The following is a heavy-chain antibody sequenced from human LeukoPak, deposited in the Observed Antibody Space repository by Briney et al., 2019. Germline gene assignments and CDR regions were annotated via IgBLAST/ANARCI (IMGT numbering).Heavy chain of an antibody. CDR3: ARRLYGDYSIAGDY. V-gene: IGHV3-74*01. CDR1: GFTFSSYA. D-gene: IGHD4-17*01. CDR2: INSDGSST. J-gene: IGHJ4*02. Sequence: GGSLRLSCAASGFTFSSYAMSWVRQVPGKGLVWVSRINSDGSSTSYADSVKGRFTISRDNAKNTLYLQMNSLRAEDTAVYYCARRLYGDYSIAGDYWGQGTLVTVSS.